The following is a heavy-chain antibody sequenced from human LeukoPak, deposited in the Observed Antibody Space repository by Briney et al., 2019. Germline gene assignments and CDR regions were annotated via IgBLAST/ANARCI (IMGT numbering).Heavy chain of an antibody. CDR2: ISGSGGST. CDR1: GFTFSSYA. J-gene: IGHJ4*02. D-gene: IGHD3-22*01. V-gene: IGHV3-23*01. Sequence: GSLRLSCAASGFTFSSYAMSWVRQAPGKGLEWVSAISGSGGSTYYADSVKGRFTISRDNSKNTLYLQMNSLRAEDTAVYYCASGPGGYYDSSGSFDYWGQGTLVTVSS. CDR3: ASGPGGYYDSSGSFDY.